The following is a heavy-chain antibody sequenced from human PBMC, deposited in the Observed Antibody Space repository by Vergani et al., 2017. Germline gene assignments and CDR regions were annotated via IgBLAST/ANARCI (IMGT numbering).Heavy chain of an antibody. CDR3: ARSSGSSY. V-gene: IGHV3-21*01. CDR2: SSSSSSYI. Sequence: EVQLVESGGGLVKPGGSLRLSCAASGFTFSSYSMNWVRQAPGKGLEWVSFSSSSSSYIYYADSVKGRFTSTRDNATNSLYLQMNSLRAEDTAVYYCARSSGSSYWGQGTLVTVSS. CDR1: GFTFSSYS. J-gene: IGHJ1*01. D-gene: IGHD1-26*01.